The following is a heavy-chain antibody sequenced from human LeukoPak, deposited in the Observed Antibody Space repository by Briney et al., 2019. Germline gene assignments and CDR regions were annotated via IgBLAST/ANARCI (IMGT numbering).Heavy chain of an antibody. CDR1: GGTFSSYA. CDR3: ARAVKFYSSSYSIDY. Sequence: GASVKVSCKASGGTFSSYAISWVRQAPGQGLEWMGGIIPIFGTANYAQKFQGRVTITADESTSTAYMELSSLRSEDTAVYYCARAVKFYSSSYSIDYWGQGTLVTVSS. J-gene: IGHJ4*02. V-gene: IGHV1-69*13. CDR2: IIPIFGTA. D-gene: IGHD6-13*01.